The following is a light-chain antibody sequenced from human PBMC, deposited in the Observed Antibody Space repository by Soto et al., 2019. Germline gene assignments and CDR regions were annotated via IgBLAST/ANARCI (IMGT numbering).Light chain of an antibody. CDR1: QSVSSNY. CDR3: QQYGSSPWT. CDR2: IAS. Sequence: EIVLTQSPGTLSLSPGERATLSCRASQSVSSNYLPWYQQKTGQTPRLLIYIASSRAPGIPDRFSGSGSGTHFTLTISRVEPEDFAVYYCQQYGSSPWTFGQGTKVEIK. V-gene: IGKV3-20*01. J-gene: IGKJ1*01.